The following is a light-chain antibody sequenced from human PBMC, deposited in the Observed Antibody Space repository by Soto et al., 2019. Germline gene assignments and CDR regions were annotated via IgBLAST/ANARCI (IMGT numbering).Light chain of an antibody. Sequence: DIQMTQSPSSLSASVGDRVTITCQASQDISNYLNWYQQKPGKAPKVLIYDASNFETGVPSRFSGSGSGTDFTFTISSLQPEDIATYYCQQYDNLPLTFGGGTKVEIK. V-gene: IGKV1-33*01. CDR2: DAS. CDR3: QQYDNLPLT. J-gene: IGKJ4*01. CDR1: QDISNY.